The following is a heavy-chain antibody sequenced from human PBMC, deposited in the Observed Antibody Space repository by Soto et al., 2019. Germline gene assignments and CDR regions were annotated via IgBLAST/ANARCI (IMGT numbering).Heavy chain of an antibody. J-gene: IGHJ6*02. V-gene: IGHV3-48*03. CDR3: ARYKVSSGYYRNYYYYYGMDV. D-gene: IGHD3-22*01. CDR2: ISSSGSTI. Sequence: QPGGSLRLSCAASGFTFSSYEMNWVRQAPGKGLEWVSYISSSGSTIYYADSVKGRFTISRDNAKNSLYLQMNSLRAEDTAVYYCARYKVSSGYYRNYYYYYGMDVWGQGTTVTVSS. CDR1: GFTFSSYE.